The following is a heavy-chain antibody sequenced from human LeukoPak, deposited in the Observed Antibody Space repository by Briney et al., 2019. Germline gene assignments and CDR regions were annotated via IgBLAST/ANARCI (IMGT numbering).Heavy chain of an antibody. J-gene: IGHJ5*02. CDR3: AKDPGIVGATSWFDP. CDR1: GFTFSSYA. V-gene: IGHV3-23*01. D-gene: IGHD1-26*01. Sequence: GGSLRLSCAASGFTFSSYAMSWVRQAPGKGLEWVSAISGSGGSTYYADSVKGRLTISRDNSKNTLYLQMNSLRAEDTAVYYCAKDPGIVGATSWFDPWGQGTLVTVSS. CDR2: ISGSGGST.